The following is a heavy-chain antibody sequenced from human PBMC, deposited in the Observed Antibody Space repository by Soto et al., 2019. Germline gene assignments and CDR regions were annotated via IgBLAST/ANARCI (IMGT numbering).Heavy chain of an antibody. CDR1: GFTFSSYA. D-gene: IGHD6-25*01. CDR3: ARAIGFYGMDV. CDR2: ISSNGGST. Sequence: GSLRLSCSASGFTFSSYAMHWVRQAPGKGLEYVSAISSNGGSTYYADSVKGRFTTSRDNAKNTLYLQMNSLRGEDTAVYYCARAIGFYGMDVWGQGTTVTVSS. V-gene: IGHV3-64*04. J-gene: IGHJ6*02.